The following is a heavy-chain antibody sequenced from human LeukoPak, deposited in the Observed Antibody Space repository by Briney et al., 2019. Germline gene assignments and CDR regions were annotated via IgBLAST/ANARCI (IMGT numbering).Heavy chain of an antibody. CDR1: GFTFSSYA. J-gene: IGHJ3*02. D-gene: IGHD5-12*01. V-gene: IGHV3-64D*06. Sequence: PGGSLRLSCSASGFTFSSYAMHWVRQAPGKGLEYVSAISSNGGNTYYADSLKARFAISRDNSKNTLYLQMSVLRPEDTAVYYCVKDAAIGLPETFDIWGQGTMVTVSS. CDR3: VKDAAIGLPETFDI. CDR2: ISSNGGNT.